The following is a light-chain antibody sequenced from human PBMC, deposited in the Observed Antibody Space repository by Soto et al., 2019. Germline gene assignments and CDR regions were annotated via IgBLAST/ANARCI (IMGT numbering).Light chain of an antibody. CDR2: GAS. Sequence: EIVMTQSPATLSVSPGERATLSCRASQSLSSYLALYQQKPGQAPRLLIYGASTRATGIPGRFSGSGSGTEFTLTISSLQSEDFAVYYCQQYTNWPRTFGQGTKVEIK. J-gene: IGKJ1*01. CDR3: QQYTNWPRT. CDR1: QSLSSY. V-gene: IGKV3-15*01.